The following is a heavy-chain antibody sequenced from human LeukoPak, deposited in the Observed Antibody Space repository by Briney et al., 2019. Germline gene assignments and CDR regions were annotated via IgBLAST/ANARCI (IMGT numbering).Heavy chain of an antibody. CDR1: GFTFSYYA. CDR2: ISNNGGST. D-gene: IGHD3-10*01. Sequence: GGSLRLSCAASGFTFSYYAMHWVRRAPGKGLEYVSSISNNGGSTDYANSVKGRFTISRDNSKNTLYLQMGSLRAEDMAVYYCAREGVSRGYTFDIWGQGTMVTVSS. V-gene: IGHV3-64*01. CDR3: AREGVSRGYTFDI. J-gene: IGHJ3*02.